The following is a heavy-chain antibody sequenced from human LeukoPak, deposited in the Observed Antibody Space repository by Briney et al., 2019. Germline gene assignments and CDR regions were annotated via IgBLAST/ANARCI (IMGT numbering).Heavy chain of an antibody. J-gene: IGHJ5*02. CDR2: IIPILGIA. D-gene: IGHD1-14*01. Sequence: SVTVSCKASGGTFSSYAISWVRQAPGQGLEWMGRIIPILGIANYAQKFQGRFTITADKSTSTAYMELSSLRSEDTAVYYCARDQYVTGTTYWFDPWGQGTVVTVSS. CDR3: ARDQYVTGTTYWFDP. CDR1: GGTFSSYA. V-gene: IGHV1-69*04.